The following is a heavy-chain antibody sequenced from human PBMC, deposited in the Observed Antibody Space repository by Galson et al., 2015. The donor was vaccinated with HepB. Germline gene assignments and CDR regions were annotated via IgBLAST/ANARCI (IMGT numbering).Heavy chain of an antibody. D-gene: IGHD6-6*01. CDR3: ARIRASIAARPDADYGMDV. CDR1: GFSLSTSGMC. Sequence: PALVKPTQTLTLTCTFSGFSLSTSGMCVSWIRQPPGKALEWLALIDWDDDKYYSTSLKTRLTISKDTSKNQVVLTMTNMDPVDTATYYCARIRASIAARPDADYGMDVWGQGTTVTVSS. CDR2: IDWDDDK. V-gene: IGHV2-70*01. J-gene: IGHJ6*02.